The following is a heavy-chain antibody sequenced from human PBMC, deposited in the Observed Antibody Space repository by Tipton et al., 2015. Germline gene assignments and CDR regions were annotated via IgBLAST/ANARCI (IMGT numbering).Heavy chain of an antibody. CDR1: GGSISSSSYY. Sequence: TLSLTCTVSGGSISSSSYYWGWIRQPPGKGLEWIGSIYYSGSTYYNPSLKSRVTISVDTSKNQFSLKLSSVTAADTAVYYCARPSSGHAFDIWGQGTMVTVSS. D-gene: IGHD1-14*01. CDR2: IYYSGST. J-gene: IGHJ3*02. V-gene: IGHV4-39*01. CDR3: ARPSSGHAFDI.